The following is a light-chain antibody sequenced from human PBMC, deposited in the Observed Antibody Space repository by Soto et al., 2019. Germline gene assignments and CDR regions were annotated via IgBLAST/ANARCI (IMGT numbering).Light chain of an antibody. CDR1: QSVSSN. CDR3: QQYDNSLWT. J-gene: IGKJ1*01. CDR2: GAF. V-gene: IGKV3D-15*01. Sequence: EVVMTQSPATLSVSPGERATLSCRASQSVSSNLAWYQQKVGQAPRLLIYGAFSRATGIPDRFSGSGSGTDFTLTISRLEPEDFAVYYCQQYDNSLWTFGQGTKV.